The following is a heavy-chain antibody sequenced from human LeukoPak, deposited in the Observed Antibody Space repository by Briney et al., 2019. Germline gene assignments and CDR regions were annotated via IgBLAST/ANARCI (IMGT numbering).Heavy chain of an antibody. J-gene: IGHJ4*02. D-gene: IGHD3-16*02. Sequence: SAKVSCKASGGTFSSYAISWVRQAPGQGLEWMGGIIPIFGTANYAQKFQGRVTITADESTSTAYMELSSLRSEDTAVYYCARGDGGMITFGGVIADNWGQGTLVTVSS. V-gene: IGHV1-69*13. CDR2: IIPIFGTA. CDR1: GGTFSSYA. CDR3: ARGDGGMITFGGVIADN.